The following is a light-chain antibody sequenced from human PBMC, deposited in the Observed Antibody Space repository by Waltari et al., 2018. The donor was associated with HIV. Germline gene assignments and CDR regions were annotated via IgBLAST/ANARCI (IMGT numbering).Light chain of an antibody. Sequence: ELVLTQSPGTLSSSPGQRATLPCRASQSVSSSYLAWYQQKPGQAPRLLIYGASSRATGIPDRFSGSGSGTDFTLTISRLEPEDSAVYYCQQYGSSPYTFGQGTKLEIK. CDR3: QQYGSSPYT. J-gene: IGKJ2*01. CDR2: GAS. V-gene: IGKV3-20*01. CDR1: QSVSSSY.